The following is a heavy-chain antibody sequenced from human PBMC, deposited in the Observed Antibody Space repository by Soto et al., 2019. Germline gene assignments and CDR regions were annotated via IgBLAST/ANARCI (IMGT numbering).Heavy chain of an antibody. J-gene: IGHJ3*02. CDR2: IYYSGST. CDR1: GGSISSYY. D-gene: IGHD6-19*01. V-gene: IGHV4-59*08. CDR3: ARPGITVAAPDAFDI. Sequence: SETLSLTCTVSGGSISSYYWSWIRQPPGKGLEWIGYIYYSGSTNYNPSLKSRVTISVDTSKNQLSLKLSSVTAADTAVYYCARPGITVAAPDAFDIWGQGTMVTVSS.